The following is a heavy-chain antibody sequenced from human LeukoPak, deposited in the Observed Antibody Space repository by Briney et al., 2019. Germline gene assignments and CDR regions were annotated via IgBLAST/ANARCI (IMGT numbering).Heavy chain of an antibody. D-gene: IGHD2-2*01. J-gene: IGHJ4*02. CDR2: IYYSGST. CDR1: GGSISSSSYY. V-gene: IGHV4-39*07. Sequence: SETLSLTCTVSGGSISSSSYYWGWIRQPPGKGLEWIGSIYYSGSTNYNPSLKSRVTISVDTSKNQFSLKLSSVTAADTAVYYCARGPSRHGYCSSTSCYGHGGVFIDYWGQGTLVTVSS. CDR3: ARGPSRHGYCSSTSCYGHGGVFIDY.